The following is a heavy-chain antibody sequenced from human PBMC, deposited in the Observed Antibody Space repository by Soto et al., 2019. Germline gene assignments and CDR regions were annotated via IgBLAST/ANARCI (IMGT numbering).Heavy chain of an antibody. CDR1: GFTFSSYA. Sequence: EVQLLESGGDLVQPGGSLRVSCAVSGFTFSSYAMAWVRQAPGKGLEWVSGISYSGDSTYYPDSVKGRFTISRDNSKNTVYLQMNSLRADDTAIYYCAKDGPVTRTIQGYFDYWGQGTLVTVSS. CDR2: ISYSGDST. D-gene: IGHD2-2*02. J-gene: IGHJ4*02. CDR3: AKDGPVTRTIQGYFDY. V-gene: IGHV3-23*01.